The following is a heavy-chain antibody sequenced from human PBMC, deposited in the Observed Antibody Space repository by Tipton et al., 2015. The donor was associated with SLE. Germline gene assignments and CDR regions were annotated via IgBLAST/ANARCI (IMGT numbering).Heavy chain of an antibody. J-gene: IGHJ4*02. V-gene: IGHV4-4*07. Sequence: TLSLTCTVSGGSISFDYWGWIRQPAGKGLEWIGRIYTGGNTKYNPSLESRVTLSADASKAQFSLKLTSVTAADTAVYYCVVCSPSSCAYFDYWGQGRLVTVSS. D-gene: IGHD2-2*01. CDR3: VVCSPSSCAYFDY. CDR2: IYTGGNT. CDR1: GGSISFDY.